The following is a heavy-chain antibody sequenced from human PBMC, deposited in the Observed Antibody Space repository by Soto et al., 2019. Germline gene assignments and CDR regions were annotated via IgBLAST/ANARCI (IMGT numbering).Heavy chain of an antibody. Sequence: QVQLVQSGAEVKKPGASVKVSCKASGYIFTNYGISWVRQAPGQGLEWMGWISAYNGNTNYAQKFQDRVTVTTDTSTNTAYMELRSLTSDDTAVYFCARDRSSSSVWGQGTPVTVSS. CDR1: GYIFTNYG. V-gene: IGHV1-18*01. D-gene: IGHD6-13*01. CDR2: ISAYNGNT. CDR3: ARDRSSSSV. J-gene: IGHJ4*02.